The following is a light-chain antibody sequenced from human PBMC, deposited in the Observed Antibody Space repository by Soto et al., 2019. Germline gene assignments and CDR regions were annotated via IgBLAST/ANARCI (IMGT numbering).Light chain of an antibody. CDR1: RDIRSD. CDR2: AAS. J-gene: IGKJ4*01. V-gene: IGKV1-17*01. Sequence: DVPMTKAPSSLSASVGDRVTITCRASRDIRSDLGWYQQKPGKAPQRLIFAASSLQSGAQSRLNGSGSETQCTLTISSLPPEDFALYYLLQHDSFPLTFGGGTQVEMK. CDR3: LQHDSFPLT.